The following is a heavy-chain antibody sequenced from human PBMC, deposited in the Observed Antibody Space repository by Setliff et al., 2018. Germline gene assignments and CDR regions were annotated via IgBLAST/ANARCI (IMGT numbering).Heavy chain of an antibody. D-gene: IGHD3-16*02. CDR1: GGSISSGDYY. CDR3: ARLHYDYVWGSYRTSDYYYYYYMDV. V-gene: IGHV4-39*01. J-gene: IGHJ6*03. CDR2: IYYSGST. Sequence: SETLSLTCTVSGGSISSGDYYWSWIRQPPGKGLEWIGSIYYSGSTYYNPSLKSRVTISVDTSKNQFSLKLSSVTAADTAVYYCARLHYDYVWGSYRTSDYYYYYYMDVWGKGTTVTVSS.